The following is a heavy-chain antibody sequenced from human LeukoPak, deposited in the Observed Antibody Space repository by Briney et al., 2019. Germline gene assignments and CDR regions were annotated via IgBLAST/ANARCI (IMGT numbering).Heavy chain of an antibody. CDR2: ISSSSSYI. Sequence: GGSLRLSCAASGFTFSTYNMNWVRQAPGKGLEWVSCISSSSSYIYYADSVKGRFTISRDNAKNSLYLQMNSLRAEDTAVYYCARDLTDSSSPFDYWGQGTLVTVSS. CDR3: ARDLTDSSSPFDY. CDR1: GFTFSTYN. D-gene: IGHD6-13*01. V-gene: IGHV3-21*01. J-gene: IGHJ4*02.